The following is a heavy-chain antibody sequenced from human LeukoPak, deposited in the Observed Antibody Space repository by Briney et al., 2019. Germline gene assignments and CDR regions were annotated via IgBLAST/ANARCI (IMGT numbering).Heavy chain of an antibody. CDR1: GFTFSDYY. CDR3: ARAAGDRIGYFDL. Sequence: GGSLRLSCAASGFTFSDYYMSWIRQAPGKGLEWVSVLYSGGSTYYADSVKGRFTISGDNSKNTVYLQMNGLRAEDTAVYYCARAAGDRIGYFDLWGRGTLVTVSS. D-gene: IGHD7-27*01. J-gene: IGHJ2*01. CDR2: LYSGGST. V-gene: IGHV3-53*01.